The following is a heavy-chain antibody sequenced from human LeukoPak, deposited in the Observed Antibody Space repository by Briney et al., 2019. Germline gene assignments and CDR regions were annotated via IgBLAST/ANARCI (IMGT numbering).Heavy chain of an antibody. CDR1: GGSISSTSYS. J-gene: IGHJ3*02. D-gene: IGHD1-26*01. Sequence: PSETLSLTCSVSGGSISSTSYSWSWIRQPAGKGLEWIGRVYTSGTTNYNPSLKSRVTISVDTSKNQFSLKLSSVTAADTAVYYCARTTIVGATIGAFDIWGQGTMVTVSS. CDR2: VYTSGTT. V-gene: IGHV4-61*02. CDR3: ARTTIVGATIGAFDI.